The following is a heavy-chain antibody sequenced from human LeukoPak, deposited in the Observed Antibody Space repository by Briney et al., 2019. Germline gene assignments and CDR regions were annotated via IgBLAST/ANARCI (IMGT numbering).Heavy chain of an antibody. Sequence: ASVKVSCKASGYTFTGYYMHGVRQAPGQGLEWMGWISPNSGGTNYAQKFQGRVTMTRDTSISTAYMDLTRLGSDDTAVYYCAREGQGYVYWGQGTLVTVSS. CDR3: AREGQGYVY. D-gene: IGHD3-16*01. V-gene: IGHV1-2*02. CDR1: GYTFTGYY. CDR2: ISPNSGGT. J-gene: IGHJ4*02.